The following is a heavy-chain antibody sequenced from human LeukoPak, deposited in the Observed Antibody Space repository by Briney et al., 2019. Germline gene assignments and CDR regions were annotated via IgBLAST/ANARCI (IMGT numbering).Heavy chain of an antibody. Sequence: GGSLRLSCAASGSTFDDYAMHWVRQAPGKGLEWVSGISWNSGSIGYADSVKGRFTISRDNAKNSLYLQMNSLRAEDTALYYCAKDIFTGIAAAGAIDYWGQGTLVTVSS. D-gene: IGHD6-13*01. CDR2: ISWNSGSI. CDR3: AKDIFTGIAAAGAIDY. V-gene: IGHV3-9*01. J-gene: IGHJ4*02. CDR1: GSTFDDYA.